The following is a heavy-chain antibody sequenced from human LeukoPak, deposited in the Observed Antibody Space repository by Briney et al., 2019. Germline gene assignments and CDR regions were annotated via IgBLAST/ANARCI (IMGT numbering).Heavy chain of an antibody. D-gene: IGHD5-12*01. CDR3: AKSPTREPYSRYDY. CDR2: ISGSGGST. CDR1: GFTFSSYA. Sequence: GGSLRLSCAASGFTFSSYAMSWVRQAPGKGLEWVSAISGSGGSTYYADSVKGRFTISRDSSKNTLYLQMNSLRAEDTAVYYCAKSPTREPYSRYDYWGQGTLVTVSS. V-gene: IGHV3-23*01. J-gene: IGHJ4*02.